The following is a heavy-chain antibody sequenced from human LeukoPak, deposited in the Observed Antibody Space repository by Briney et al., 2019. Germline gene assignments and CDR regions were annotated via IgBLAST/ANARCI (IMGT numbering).Heavy chain of an antibody. J-gene: IGHJ4*02. CDR1: GASISSAGYY. CDR2: IYHTGIT. Sequence: SESLSLTCTVSGASISSAGYYWSWIRQPPGKGLEWIGYIYHTGITYYNPSLKSRVTISVDTSKNQFSLKLSPVPAADTAVYYCAGLYNYHFDYWGQGALVTVSS. D-gene: IGHD5-24*01. CDR3: AGLYNYHFDY. V-gene: IGHV4-30-4*01.